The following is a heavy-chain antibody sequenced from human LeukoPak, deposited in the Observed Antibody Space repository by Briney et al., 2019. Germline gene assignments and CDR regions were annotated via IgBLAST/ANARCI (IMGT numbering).Heavy chain of an antibody. CDR1: GGSINNYY. V-gene: IGHV4-59*01. CDR2: IFHTGST. Sequence: SETLSLTCTVSGGSINNYYWSWIRQSPEKGLEWIAYIFHTGSTNSNPSLESRVTISVDTSKNQFSLKLSSVTAADTAVYYCARGRSSGWYGYYFDYWGQGTLVTVSS. D-gene: IGHD6-19*01. J-gene: IGHJ4*02. CDR3: ARGRSSGWYGYYFDY.